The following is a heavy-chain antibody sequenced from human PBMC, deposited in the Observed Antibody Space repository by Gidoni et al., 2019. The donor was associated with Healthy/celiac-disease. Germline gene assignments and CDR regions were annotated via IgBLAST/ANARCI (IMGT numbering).Heavy chain of an antibody. V-gene: IGHV3-11*06. CDR3: ARQRGIAVARDYYYYGMDV. J-gene: IGHJ6*02. D-gene: IGHD6-19*01. Sequence: KGRFTISRDNAKNSLYLQMNSLRAEDTAVYYCARQRGIAVARDYYYYGMDVWGLGTTVTVSS.